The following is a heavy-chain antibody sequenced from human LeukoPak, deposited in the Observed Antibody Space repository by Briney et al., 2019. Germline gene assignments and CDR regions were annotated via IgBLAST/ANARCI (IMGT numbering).Heavy chain of an antibody. V-gene: IGHV4-30-4*01. CDR2: IYYSGST. CDR3: ARDRGSYYYFDY. J-gene: IGHJ4*02. Sequence: SETLSLTCTVSGASINSYYWSWIRKPPGKGLEGIGYIYYSGSTYYNPSLKSRVTISVDTSKNQFSLKLSSVTAADTAVYYCARDRGSYYYFDYWGQGTLVTVSS. CDR1: GASINSYY. D-gene: IGHD1-26*01.